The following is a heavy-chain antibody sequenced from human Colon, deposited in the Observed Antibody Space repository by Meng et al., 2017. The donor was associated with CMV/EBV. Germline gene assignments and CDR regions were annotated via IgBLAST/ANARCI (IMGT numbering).Heavy chain of an antibody. CDR2: VSTSGRDI. Sequence: GESLKISCAASGFIFTSYTMNWVRQAPGKGLEWVSSVSTSGRDIFYADSVKGRFTLSRDNAKNLLYLQMDSLRAEDTAVYYCVRHLEAGRNGYSEPFWGQGTLVTVSS. V-gene: IGHV3-21*01. CDR1: GFIFTSYT. J-gene: IGHJ1*01. CDR3: VRHLEAGRNGYSEPF. D-gene: IGHD5-18*01.